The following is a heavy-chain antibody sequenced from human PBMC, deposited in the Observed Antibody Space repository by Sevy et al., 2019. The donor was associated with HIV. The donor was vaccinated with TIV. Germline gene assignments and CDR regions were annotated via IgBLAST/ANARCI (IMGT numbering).Heavy chain of an antibody. D-gene: IGHD3-22*01. Sequence: ASVKVSCKASGGTFSSYAISWVRQAPGQGLEWMGGIIPIFGTANYAQKFQGRVTITADESTSTAYMELSSLRSEDTAVYYCARGDRSTTRRYYFDYWGHGTLVTVSS. CDR2: IIPIFGTA. CDR1: GGTFSSYA. J-gene: IGHJ4*01. V-gene: IGHV1-69*13. CDR3: ARGDRSTTRRYYFDY.